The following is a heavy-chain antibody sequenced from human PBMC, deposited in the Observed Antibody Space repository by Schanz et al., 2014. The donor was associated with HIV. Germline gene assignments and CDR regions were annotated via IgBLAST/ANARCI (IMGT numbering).Heavy chain of an antibody. CDR1: GFTFSSYT. CDR2: IGGSRGGT. CDR3: AKIRGTRGAYDGMDV. D-gene: IGHD3-10*01. Sequence: EVQLLESGGGLVQPGGSLRLSCAASGFTFSSYTMTWVRQAPGKGLEWVSGIGGSRGGTYYADSVKGRFTISRDNSKNTMVLQMNSLRVEDTAIYCCAKIRGTRGAYDGMDVWGQGTTVTVSS. J-gene: IGHJ6*02. V-gene: IGHV3-23*01.